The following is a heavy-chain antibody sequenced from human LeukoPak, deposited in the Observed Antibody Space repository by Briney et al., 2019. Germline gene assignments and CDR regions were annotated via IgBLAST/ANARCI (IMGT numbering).Heavy chain of an antibody. D-gene: IGHD3-10*01. CDR1: GGSISSSY. CDR3: ARLHEVGLLFDY. CDR2: IFYSGST. J-gene: IGHJ4*02. V-gene: IGHV4-59*08. Sequence: SETLSLTCTVSGGSISSSYWSWIRQPPGKGLDGIGYIFYSGSTNYTPPLKTRVTMSVDTSKNRFSLKLTSVTAADTAVYYCARLHEVGLLFDYWGQGTLVTVSS.